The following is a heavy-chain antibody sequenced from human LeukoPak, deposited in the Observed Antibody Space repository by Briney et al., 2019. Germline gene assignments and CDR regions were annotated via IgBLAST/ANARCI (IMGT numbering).Heavy chain of an antibody. CDR3: ARDRLSAPDAFDI. D-gene: IGHD6-19*01. J-gene: IGHJ3*02. CDR1: GGTFSSYA. Sequence: GASVKVSCKASGGTFSSYAISWVRQAPGQGLEWMGRIIPILDIANYAQKFQGRVTITADKSTSTAYMELSSLRSEDTAVYYCARDRLSAPDAFDIWGQGTMVTVSS. CDR2: IIPILDIA. V-gene: IGHV1-69*04.